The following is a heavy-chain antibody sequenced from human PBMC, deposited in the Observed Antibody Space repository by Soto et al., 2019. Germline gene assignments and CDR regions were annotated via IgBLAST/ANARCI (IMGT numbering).Heavy chain of an antibody. Sequence: QVQLQESGPGLVKPSQTLSLTCTVSGGSISSGGYYWTWIRQHPGKGLEWIGYNYYSGITYYNPSLKSRVTISLAPSKNQFSLKLSSVTAADTAVYYCARGSSIAGLYYGMDVWGQGTTVTVSS. D-gene: IGHD6-6*01. CDR2: NYYSGIT. J-gene: IGHJ6*02. V-gene: IGHV4-31*03. CDR1: GGSISSGGYY. CDR3: ARGSSIAGLYYGMDV.